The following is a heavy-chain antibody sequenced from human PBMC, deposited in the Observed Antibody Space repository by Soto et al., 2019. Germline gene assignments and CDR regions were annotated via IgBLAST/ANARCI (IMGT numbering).Heavy chain of an antibody. CDR2: ISAYNGNT. V-gene: IGHV1-18*01. CDR3: ASLDILPGFFLMQRPQYCIDI. CDR1: GYTFTSSG. J-gene: IGHJ6*02. Sequence: ASVKVSCKASGYTFTSSGISWVRQAPGQGLEWMGWISAYNGNTNYAQKLQGRVTMTTDTSTSTAYMELRSLRSDDTAVYYCASLDILPGFFLMQRPQYCIDIWCQAITVTV. D-gene: IGHD3-9*01.